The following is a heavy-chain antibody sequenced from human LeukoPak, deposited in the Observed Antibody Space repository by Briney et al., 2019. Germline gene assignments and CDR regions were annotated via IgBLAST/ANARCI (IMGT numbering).Heavy chain of an antibody. V-gene: IGHV1-18*01. CDR1: GYPFTTYG. CDR2: ISTYNGDT. D-gene: IGHD3-9*01. J-gene: IGHJ5*02. Sequence: ASVTVSCKASGYPFTTYGISWVRQAPGQGLEWMGWISTYNGDTNYAQKFQGRVTMTTDTSTSTAYIELRSLTSDDTAAYYCAREWWGYDVLTGDNWFDPWGQGTLVTVSS. CDR3: AREWWGYDVLTGDNWFDP.